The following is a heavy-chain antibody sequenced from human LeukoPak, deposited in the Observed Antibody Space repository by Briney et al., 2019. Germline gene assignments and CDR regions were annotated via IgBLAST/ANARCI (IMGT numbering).Heavy chain of an antibody. CDR3: ATLYSSSWSDYYYYGMDV. D-gene: IGHD6-13*01. Sequence: ASVKVSCKASGYTFTGYYMHSVRPAPGQGLEWMGWINPNSGGTNYAQKFQGRVTMTRDTSISTAYMELSRLRSDDTAVYYCATLYSSSWSDYYYYGMDVWGQGTTVTVSS. CDR2: INPNSGGT. J-gene: IGHJ6*02. CDR1: GYTFTGYY. V-gene: IGHV1-2*02.